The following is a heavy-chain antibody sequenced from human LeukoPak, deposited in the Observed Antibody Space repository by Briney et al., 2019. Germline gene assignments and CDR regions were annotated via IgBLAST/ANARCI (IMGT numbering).Heavy chain of an antibody. Sequence: GGSLRLSCAASGFIFSSYGMHWVRQAPGKGLEWVAYISYDGNMKDYADSVKGRFTVSRDNAKNSLFLQLNSLRAEDTAVYYCARVEMWVLRGSDHWGQGVPVTVSS. D-gene: IGHD3-10*02. J-gene: IGHJ4*02. CDR1: GFIFSSYG. CDR2: ISYDGNMK. CDR3: ARVEMWVLRGSDH. V-gene: IGHV3-30*02.